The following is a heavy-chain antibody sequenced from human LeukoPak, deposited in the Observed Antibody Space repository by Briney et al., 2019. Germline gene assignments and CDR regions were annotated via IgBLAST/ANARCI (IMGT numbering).Heavy chain of an antibody. J-gene: IGHJ4*02. Sequence: GGSLRLSCAASGFTFSSYAMSWVRQAPGKGLEWVSAISGSGGSTHYADSVKGRFTISRDNSKNTLYLQMNSLRAEDTAVYYCVHSLDWLLLPPAYYFDYWGQGTLVTVSS. CDR1: GFTFSSYA. CDR2: ISGSGGST. CDR3: VHSLDWLLLPPAYYFDY. D-gene: IGHD3-9*01. V-gene: IGHV3-23*01.